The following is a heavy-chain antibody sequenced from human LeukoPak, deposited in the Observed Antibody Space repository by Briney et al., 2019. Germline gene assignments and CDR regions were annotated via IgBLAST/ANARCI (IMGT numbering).Heavy chain of an antibody. D-gene: IGHD3-10*01. CDR3: ARLWYYGSGSPTLDY. J-gene: IGHJ4*02. CDR2: IYYSGNT. V-gene: IGHV4-39*01. Sequence: PSETLSLTCTVSGGSTSSHSFYWGGIRQPPGKGLEWSGSIYYSGNTYYNPSLKSRVTISVDTSKNQFPLRLSSVTAADTAVYHCARLWYYGSGSPTLDYWGQGTLVTVSS. CDR1: GGSTSSHSFY.